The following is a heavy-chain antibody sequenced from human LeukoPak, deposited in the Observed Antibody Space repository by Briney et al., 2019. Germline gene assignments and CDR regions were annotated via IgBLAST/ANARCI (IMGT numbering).Heavy chain of an antibody. J-gene: IGHJ6*02. CDR3: ARHLVGYYYYGMDV. V-gene: IGHV4-34*01. CDR2: INHSGST. D-gene: IGHD2-8*02. CDR1: GGSFSGYY. Sequence: PSETLSLTCAVYGGSFSGYYWSWIRQPPGKGLEWIGEINHSGSTNYNPSLKSRVTISVDTSKNQFSLKLNSVTAADTAVYYCARHLVGYYYYGMDVWGQGTTVTVSS.